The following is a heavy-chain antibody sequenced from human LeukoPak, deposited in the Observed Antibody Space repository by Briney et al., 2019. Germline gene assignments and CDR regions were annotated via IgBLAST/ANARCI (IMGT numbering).Heavy chain of an antibody. V-gene: IGHV4-59*08. J-gene: IGHJ4*02. CDR3: ARRTDY. Sequence: SETLSLTCTVSGGSISRYYWSWIRQPPGKGLEWIGYIYYSGSTNYNPSLKSRVTISVDTSKNQFSLKLSSVTAADTAVYYCARRTDYWGQGTLVTVSS. CDR1: GGSISRYY. CDR2: IYYSGST.